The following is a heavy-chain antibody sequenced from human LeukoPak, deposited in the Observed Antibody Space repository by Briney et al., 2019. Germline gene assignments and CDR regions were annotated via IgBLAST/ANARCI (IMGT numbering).Heavy chain of an antibody. J-gene: IGHJ4*02. CDR1: GLSVSSTY. V-gene: IGHV3-53*05. CDR3: ANDAPWQQLPENPDY. Sequence: GGSLRLSCEASGLSVSSTYMTWVRQAPGKGLEWVSVLYSGGYANYTGSVEGRFSISRDYSKSTLYLQMNSLRNEDTAVYYCANDAPWQQLPENPDYWGQGTLVTVSS. CDR2: LYSGGYA. D-gene: IGHD6-13*01.